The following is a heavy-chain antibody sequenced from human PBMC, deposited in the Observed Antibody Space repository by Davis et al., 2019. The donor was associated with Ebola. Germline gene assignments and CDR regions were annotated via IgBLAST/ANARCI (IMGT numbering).Heavy chain of an antibody. V-gene: IGHV3-73*01. CDR2: IRSKANSYAT. D-gene: IGHD3-10*01. CDR1: GFTFSGPA. J-gene: IGHJ4*02. Sequence: GGSLRLSCAASGFTFSGPAMHWVRHASGKGLEWVGRIRSKANSYATAYAASVKGRFTISRDDSKNTAYLQMNSLKTEDTAVYYCTSITMVQGVMPDYWGQGTLVTVSS. CDR3: TSITMVQGVMPDY.